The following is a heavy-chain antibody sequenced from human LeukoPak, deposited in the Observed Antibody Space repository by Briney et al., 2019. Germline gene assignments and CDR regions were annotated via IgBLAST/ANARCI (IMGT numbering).Heavy chain of an antibody. CDR3: ARDLYGVSHDY. D-gene: IGHD4-17*01. CDR2: VYTSGST. V-gene: IGHV4-4*07. CDR1: GGSISSSY. J-gene: IGHJ4*02. Sequence: SETLSLTCTVSGGSISSSYWSRIRQPAGKGLEWIGRVYTSGSTNYNPSLNSRVTMSLDTSKNQFSLKVTSVTAADTAVYYCARDLYGVSHDYWGQGTLVTVSS.